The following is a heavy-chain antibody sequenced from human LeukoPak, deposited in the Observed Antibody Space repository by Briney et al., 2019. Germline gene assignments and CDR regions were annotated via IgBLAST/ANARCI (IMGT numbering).Heavy chain of an antibody. D-gene: IGHD2-2*01. J-gene: IGHJ4*02. CDR1: GFTFSSYA. Sequence: SGGSLRLSCAASGFTFSSYAMSWVSQAPGKGLEWVSAISGSGGSTYYADSVKGRFTISRDNSKNTLYLQMNSLRAEDTAVYYCAKGLDYQLPPSYFDYWGQGTLVTVSS. CDR2: ISGSGGST. V-gene: IGHV3-23*01. CDR3: AKGLDYQLPPSYFDY.